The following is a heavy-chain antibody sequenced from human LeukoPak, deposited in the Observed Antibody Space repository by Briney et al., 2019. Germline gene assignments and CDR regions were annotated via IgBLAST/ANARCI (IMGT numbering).Heavy chain of an antibody. V-gene: IGHV1-69*05. CDR2: IIPIFGTA. CDR3: ARGAKGIQLWYDSNSGYHWFDP. J-gene: IGHJ5*02. Sequence: ASVKVSCKASGGTFSSYAISWVRQAPGQGLEWMGGIIPIFGTANYAQKFQGRVTITTDESTSTAYMELSSLRSEDTAVYYCARGAKGIQLWYDSNSGYHWFDPWGQGTLVTVFS. D-gene: IGHD5-18*01. CDR1: GGTFSSYA.